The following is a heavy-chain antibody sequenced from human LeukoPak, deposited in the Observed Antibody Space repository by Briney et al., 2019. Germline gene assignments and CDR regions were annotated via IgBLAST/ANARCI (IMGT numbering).Heavy chain of an antibody. J-gene: IGHJ4*01. D-gene: IGHD3-10*01. Sequence: AGGSLRPSCAASGFTFRTYGMNWVRQAPGKGLEWISYINSDSDTVYYSNSVEGRFTISRDNAKNSLYLQMNSLRAEDTAMYYCARETRGESDYWGHGTLVTVSS. CDR3: ARETRGESDY. CDR1: GFTFRTYG. V-gene: IGHV3-48*04. CDR2: INSDSDTV.